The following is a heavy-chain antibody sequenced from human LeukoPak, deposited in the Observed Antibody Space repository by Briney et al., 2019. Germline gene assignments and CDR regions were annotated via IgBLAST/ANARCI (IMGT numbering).Heavy chain of an antibody. D-gene: IGHD6-13*01. V-gene: IGHV3-30*02. J-gene: IGHJ4*02. Sequence: PGGALRLSCAAAGFTFSSYGMHWVRQAPGKGLEGVAFIRYDGSNKYYADSVKGRFTISRDNSKNTVYLQMNSLRGEDTAVYYCASTAAATDPPGFWGQGTLVTVSS. CDR2: IRYDGSNK. CDR3: ASTAAATDPPGF. CDR1: GFTFSSYG.